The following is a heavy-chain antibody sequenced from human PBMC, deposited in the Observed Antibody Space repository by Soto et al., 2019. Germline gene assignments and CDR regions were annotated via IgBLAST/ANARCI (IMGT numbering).Heavy chain of an antibody. D-gene: IGHD5-12*01. CDR1: GFTFSSYA. CDR3: AKGRWLQQFDY. CDR2: ISYDGSNK. V-gene: IGHV3-30*18. J-gene: IGHJ4*02. Sequence: QVQLVESGGGVVQPGRSLRLSCAASGFTFSSYAMHWVRQAPGKGLEWVAVISYDGSNKYYADSVKGRFTISRDNSKNTLYLQMNSLRAEDTAVYYCAKGRWLQQFDYWGQGTLGTVSS.